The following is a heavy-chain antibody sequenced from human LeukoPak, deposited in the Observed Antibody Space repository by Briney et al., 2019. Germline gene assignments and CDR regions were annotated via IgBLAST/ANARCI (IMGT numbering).Heavy chain of an antibody. CDR1: GGSISSSSYY. Sequence: SETLSLTCTVSGGSISSSSYYWGWIRQPPGKGLEWIGSIYYSGSTYYNPSLKSRVTISVDTSKNQFSLKLSSVTAADTAVYYCARGGTTRYCSGGSCHKRTGWFDPWGQGTLVTVSS. CDR2: IYYSGST. D-gene: IGHD2-15*01. CDR3: ARGGTTRYCSGGSCHKRTGWFDP. J-gene: IGHJ5*02. V-gene: IGHV4-39*07.